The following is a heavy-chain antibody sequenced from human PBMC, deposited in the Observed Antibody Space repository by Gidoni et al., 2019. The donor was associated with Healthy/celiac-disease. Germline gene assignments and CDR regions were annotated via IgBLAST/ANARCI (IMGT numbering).Heavy chain of an antibody. CDR3: ARAGGAVAFPKGEDAFDI. V-gene: IGHV1-3*01. CDR1: GYTFTSYA. D-gene: IGHD6-19*01. J-gene: IGHJ3*02. Sequence: QVQLVQSGAEVKKPGASVKVSCKASGYTFTSYAMHWVRQAPGQRLEWMGWINAGNGNTKYSQKFQGRVTITRDTSASTAYMELSSLRSEDTAVYYCARAGGAVAFPKGEDAFDIWGQGTMVTVSS. CDR2: INAGNGNT.